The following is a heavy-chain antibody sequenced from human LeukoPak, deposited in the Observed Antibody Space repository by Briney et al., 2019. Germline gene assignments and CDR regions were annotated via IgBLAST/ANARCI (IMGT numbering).Heavy chain of an antibody. CDR1: GFTFSSYS. Sequence: GGSLRLSCAASGFTFSSYSMNWVRQAPGKGLEWVAVIWYDGSNKYYADSVKGRFTISRDNSKNTLYLQMNSLRAEDTAVYYCARDLLEVGILYGMDVWGQGTTVTVSS. CDR2: IWYDGSNK. J-gene: IGHJ6*02. V-gene: IGHV3-33*08. CDR3: ARDLLEVGILYGMDV. D-gene: IGHD3-3*01.